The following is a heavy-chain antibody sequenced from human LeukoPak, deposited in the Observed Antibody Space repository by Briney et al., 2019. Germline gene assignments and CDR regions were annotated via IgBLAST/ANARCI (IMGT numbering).Heavy chain of an antibody. D-gene: IGHD3-10*01. V-gene: IGHV3-23*01. CDR2: ISGSGGST. J-gene: IGHJ6*02. CDR3: AKGSGSYFDYYYGVDV. Sequence: EGSLRLSCAASGFTFSSYAMSWVRQAPGKGLEWVSAISGSGGSTYYADSVKGRFTISRDNSKNTLYLQMNSLRAEDTAVYYCAKGSGSYFDYYYGVDVWGQGTTVTVSS. CDR1: GFTFSSYA.